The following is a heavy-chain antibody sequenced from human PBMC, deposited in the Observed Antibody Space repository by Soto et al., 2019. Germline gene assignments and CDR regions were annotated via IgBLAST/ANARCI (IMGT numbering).Heavy chain of an antibody. CDR3: ARGGPKMATNNAFDI. V-gene: IGHV3-33*01. CDR2: IWYDGSNK. D-gene: IGHD5-12*01. J-gene: IGHJ3*02. Sequence: PGGSLRLSCAASGFTFSSYGMHWVRQAPGKGLEWVAVIWYDGSNKYYADSVKGRFTISRDNSKNTLYLQMNSLRAEDTAVYYCARGGPKMATNNAFDIWGQGTMVTVS. CDR1: GFTFSSYG.